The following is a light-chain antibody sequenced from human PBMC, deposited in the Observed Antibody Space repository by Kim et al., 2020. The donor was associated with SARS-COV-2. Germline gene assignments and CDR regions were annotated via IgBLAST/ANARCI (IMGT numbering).Light chain of an antibody. J-gene: IGLJ3*02. V-gene: IGLV4-69*01. CDR2: LHSDGTH. CDR1: SGHSSYS. Sequence: SVTFTCTRSSGHSSYSIAWHQQQPEKGPRFLMNLHSDGTHNKGDGIPDRFSGSSSGAERYLTISSLQSEDEADYYCQAWGAGFRVFGGGTQLTVL. CDR3: QAWGAGFRV.